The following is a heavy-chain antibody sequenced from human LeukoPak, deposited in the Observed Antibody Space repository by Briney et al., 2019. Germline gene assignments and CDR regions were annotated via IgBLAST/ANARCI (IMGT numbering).Heavy chain of an antibody. CDR1: GGSISSYY. CDR3: ARDAIAARPGYYYYYMDV. D-gene: IGHD6-6*01. Sequence: PSETLSLTCTVSGGSISSYYWSWIRQPAGKGLEWIGRIYTSGSTNYNPSLKSRVTMSVDTSKNQFSLKLSSVTAADTAVYYCARDAIAARPGYYYYYMDVWGKGTTVTASS. V-gene: IGHV4-4*07. CDR2: IYTSGST. J-gene: IGHJ6*03.